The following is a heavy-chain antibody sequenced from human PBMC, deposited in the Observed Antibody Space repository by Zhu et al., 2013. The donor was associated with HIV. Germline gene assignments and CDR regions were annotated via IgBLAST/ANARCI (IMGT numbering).Heavy chain of an antibody. J-gene: IGHJ4*02. CDR1: GDSISTTRFY. Sequence: QVQLQESGPGLVKPSEILSLTCSVSGDSISTTRFYWGLDPPVPKGGTAVAWECLLQWDHLFQPVRLESSHHFTRHVQEPVLLNLTSVTAADTAVYYCARGHLDSSGYQGRFDSWGQGALVT. D-gene: IGHD3-22*01. CDR3: ARGHLDSSGYQGRFDS. CDR2: LLQWDH. V-gene: IGHV4-39*07.